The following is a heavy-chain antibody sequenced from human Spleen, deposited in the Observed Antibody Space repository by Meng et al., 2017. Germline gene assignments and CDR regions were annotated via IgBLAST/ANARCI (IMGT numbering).Heavy chain of an antibody. Sequence: GESLKISCAASGFTFDDYGMSWVRQAPGKGLEWVSGINWNGGSTGYADSVKGRFTISRDNAKNSLYLQMNSLRAEDTAVYYCARDHKPLYYFDYWGQGTLVTVSS. CDR1: GFTFDDYG. CDR2: INWNGGST. D-gene: IGHD3-16*01. J-gene: IGHJ4*02. V-gene: IGHV3-20*04. CDR3: ARDHKPLYYFDY.